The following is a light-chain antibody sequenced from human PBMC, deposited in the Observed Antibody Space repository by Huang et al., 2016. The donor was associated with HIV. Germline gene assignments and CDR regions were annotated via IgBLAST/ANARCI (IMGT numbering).Light chain of an antibody. CDR3: QQYYSSPQT. J-gene: IGKJ1*01. Sequence: DIIMTQSPDSLAVSLGDRATLNCRSSQSVYSSSTSKDYMACFQQKPGQPPRLLLFWASTREAGVPDLFSGSGSGTHFTLTIANLEAEDAAIYYCQQYYSSPQTFGQGTRVEVK. V-gene: IGKV4-1*01. CDR2: WAS. CDR1: QSVYSSSTSKDY.